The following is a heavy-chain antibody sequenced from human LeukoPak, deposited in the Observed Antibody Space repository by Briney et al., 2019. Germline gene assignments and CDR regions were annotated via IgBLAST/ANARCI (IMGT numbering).Heavy chain of an antibody. V-gene: IGHV4-4*02. Sequence: SETLSLTCTVSGDSINSLDLWSWVRQPPGKGLEWIGEMYLSGTTHSNPSVKSRVTISIDKSKNQFFLNLSSVTAADTAVYYCARDLLWWGQGTLVTVSS. CDR3: ARDLLW. CDR2: MYLSGTT. J-gene: IGHJ4*02. D-gene: IGHD3-10*01. CDR1: GDSINSLDL.